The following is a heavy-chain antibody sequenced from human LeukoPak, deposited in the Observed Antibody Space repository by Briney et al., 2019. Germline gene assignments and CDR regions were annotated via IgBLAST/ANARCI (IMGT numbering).Heavy chain of an antibody. D-gene: IGHD2-15*01. Sequence: GGSLRLSCAASGFTFSSYAMSWVRQAPGKGLKWVSAISGSGGSTYYADSVKGRFTISRDNSKNTLYLQMNSLRAEDTAVYYCARDIVVVVAATPGYFDYWGQGTLVTVSS. CDR2: ISGSGGST. J-gene: IGHJ4*02. CDR3: ARDIVVVVAATPGYFDY. V-gene: IGHV3-23*01. CDR1: GFTFSSYA.